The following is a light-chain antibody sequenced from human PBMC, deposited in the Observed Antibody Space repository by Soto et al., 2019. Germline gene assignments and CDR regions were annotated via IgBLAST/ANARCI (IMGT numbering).Light chain of an antibody. CDR3: QKCGSDPFT. Sequence: DIQMTQSPSSLPASVGYRVPITSRASQGIVNYLAWYQQKKGKRPKILIYAAATWQSGVPSRFSGSGSGTDFTLTISSLQPEDVATYYCQKCGSDPFTFGGGTKVDIK. CDR2: AAA. J-gene: IGKJ4*01. CDR1: QGIVNY. V-gene: IGKV1-27*01.